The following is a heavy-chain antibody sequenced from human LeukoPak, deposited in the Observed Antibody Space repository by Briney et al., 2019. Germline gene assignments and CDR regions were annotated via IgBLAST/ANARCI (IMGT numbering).Heavy chain of an antibody. D-gene: IGHD3-10*01. J-gene: IGHJ6*02. V-gene: IGHV3-66*01. CDR3: AKGRGAV. CDR2: ISAEGYT. Sequence: GGSLRLSCAASGFTVSIDFMGWVRQTPGKGLQWLSLISAEGYTYYADSVKGRFIISRDTSKNALYLQMNSLRVEDTAVYYCAKGRGAVWGQGTTVTVSS. CDR1: GFTVSIDF.